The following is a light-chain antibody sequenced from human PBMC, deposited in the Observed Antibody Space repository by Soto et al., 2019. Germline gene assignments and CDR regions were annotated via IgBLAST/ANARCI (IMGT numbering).Light chain of an antibody. CDR2: GAS. V-gene: IGKV3-15*01. J-gene: IGKJ1*01. Sequence: ETVMTQSPATLSVSPGEGATLSCRASQTINNNLAWYQQKPGQAPRLLIYGASRRATGVPARFSGSGSGTEFTLTISSLQSEDFAVYYCQQYNNWPRTFGQGTKVEIK. CDR3: QQYNNWPRT. CDR1: QTINNN.